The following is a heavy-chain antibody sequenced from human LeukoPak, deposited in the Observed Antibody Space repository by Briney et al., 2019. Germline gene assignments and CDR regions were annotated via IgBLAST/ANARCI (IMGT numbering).Heavy chain of an antibody. D-gene: IGHD4-23*01. J-gene: IGHJ4*02. Sequence: SETLSLTCTVSGGSISSSSSYWGWIRQPPGKGLEWIGSIYYSGSTYYNPSLKSRVTISVDTSKNQFSLKLSSVTAADTAVYYCARTTVARWDYWGQGTLVTVSS. CDR1: GGSISSSSSY. CDR3: ARTTVARWDY. CDR2: IYYSGST. V-gene: IGHV4-39*01.